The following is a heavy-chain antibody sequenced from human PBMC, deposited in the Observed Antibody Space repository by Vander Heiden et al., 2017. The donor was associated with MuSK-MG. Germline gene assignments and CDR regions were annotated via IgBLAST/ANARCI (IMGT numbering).Heavy chain of an antibody. CDR3: ARGEYCDCWSGVWNYMDV. V-gene: IGHV3-11*01. D-gene: IGHD3-3*01. J-gene: IGHJ6*03. CDR1: GFTFSDYY. CDR2: ISSSGSTI. Sequence: QVQLVESGGGLVKPGGSLRLSCAASGFTFSDYYMSWIRQAPGKGLGWVSYISSSGSTIYYADSVKGRVTISRDNAKNSLYRQMNSLRAEETAVYYCARGEYCDCWSGVWNYMDVWGKGTTVTVSS.